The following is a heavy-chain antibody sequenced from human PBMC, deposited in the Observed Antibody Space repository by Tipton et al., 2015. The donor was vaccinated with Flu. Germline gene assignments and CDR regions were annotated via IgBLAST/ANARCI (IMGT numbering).Heavy chain of an antibody. CDR1: GFTVSGNY. V-gene: IGHV3-53*01. D-gene: IGHD3-3*01. CDR2: IYSGGST. CDR3: ARLTYYDFWSGSGGFDP. Sequence: SLRLSCAASGFTVSGNYMSWVRQAPGKGLEWVSVIYSGGSTYYADSVKGRFTISRDNSKNTLYLQMNSLRAEDTAVYYCARLTYYDFWSGSGGFDPWGQGTLVTVSS. J-gene: IGHJ5*02.